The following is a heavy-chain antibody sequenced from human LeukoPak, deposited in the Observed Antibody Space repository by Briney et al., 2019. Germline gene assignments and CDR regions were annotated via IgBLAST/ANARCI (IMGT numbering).Heavy chain of an antibody. CDR1: GYTFTSYD. Sequence: ASVKVSCKASGYTFTSYDINWVRQATGQGLEWMGWMNPNSGNTGYVQKFEGRVTMTRNTSIRTAYMELSSLRSEDTAVYYCARGPPSYYYMDVWGKGTTVTVSS. CDR2: MNPNSGNT. CDR3: ARGPPSYYYMDV. J-gene: IGHJ6*03. V-gene: IGHV1-8*01.